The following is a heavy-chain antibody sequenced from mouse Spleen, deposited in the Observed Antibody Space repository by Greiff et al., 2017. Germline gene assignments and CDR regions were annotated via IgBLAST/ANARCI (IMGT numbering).Heavy chain of an antibody. Sequence: DVKLVESGPGMVKPSQSLSLTCTVTGYSITSGYDWHWIRHFPGNKLEWMGYISYSGSTNYNPSLKSRISITHDTSKNHFFLKLNSVTTEDTATYYCARGDYRYEAWFAYWGQGTLVTVSA. CDR2: ISYSGST. D-gene: IGHD2-14*01. CDR1: GYSITSGYD. CDR3: ARGDYRYEAWFAY. V-gene: IGHV3-1*01. J-gene: IGHJ3*01.